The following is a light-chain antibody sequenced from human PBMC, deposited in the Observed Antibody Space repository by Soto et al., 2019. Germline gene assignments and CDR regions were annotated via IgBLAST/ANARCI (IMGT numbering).Light chain of an antibody. CDR2: EVR. CDR1: SSDIGAYNR. J-gene: IGLJ2*01. CDR3: SSYTSSDTLI. V-gene: IGLV2-18*02. Sequence: QSALTQPPSVSGSPGQSVTISCTRTSSDIGAYNRVSWYQQPPGTAPKLMIYEVRDRTSGVPDRFSASKSGNTASLTISGLQAEDEADYYCSSYTSSDTLIFGGGTQLTVL.